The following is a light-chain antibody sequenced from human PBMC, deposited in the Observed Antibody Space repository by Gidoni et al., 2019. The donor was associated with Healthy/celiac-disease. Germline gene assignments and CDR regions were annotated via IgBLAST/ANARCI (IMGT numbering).Light chain of an antibody. J-gene: IGKJ2*03. Sequence: DNPMTQSPSSLSASVGDRVTITCRASQDISNYLTWYQQKPGKAPKLLIYDASNLETGVPSRFSGSGSGTDFTFTISSLQPEDIAAYYCQQYDNLYSFXQXTKLEIK. CDR2: DAS. V-gene: IGKV1-33*01. CDR1: QDISNY. CDR3: QQYDNLYS.